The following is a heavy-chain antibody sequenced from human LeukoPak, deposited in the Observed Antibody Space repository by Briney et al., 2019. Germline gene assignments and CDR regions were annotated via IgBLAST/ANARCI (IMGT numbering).Heavy chain of an antibody. CDR3: ARSYWANWFDP. J-gene: IGHJ5*02. CDR2: ISSSSSTI. Sequence: GGSLRLSCAASGFTFSSYSMNWVRQAPGRGLEWVSYISSSSSTIYYADSVKGRFTISRDNAKNSLYLQMNSLRAEDTAVYYCARSYWANWFDPWGQGTLVTVTS. CDR1: GFTFSSYS. V-gene: IGHV3-48*01. D-gene: IGHD2-21*01.